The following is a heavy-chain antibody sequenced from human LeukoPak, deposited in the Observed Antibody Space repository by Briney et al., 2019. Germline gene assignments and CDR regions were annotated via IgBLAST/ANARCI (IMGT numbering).Heavy chain of an antibody. CDR3: AKESYYDRSGYSLFDY. CDR2: IRSSSSYI. V-gene: IGHV3-21*01. D-gene: IGHD3-22*01. CDR1: GFTFRCYS. Sequence: PGVSVRLSRAASGFTFRCYSMMWVAPAPGKGWVGVSSIRSSSSYIYYADSVKGVFTISRDDHKNTLYLQMNSLRDEDTAVYYCAKESYYDRSGYSLFDYWGGGSLLTVSS. J-gene: IGHJ4*02.